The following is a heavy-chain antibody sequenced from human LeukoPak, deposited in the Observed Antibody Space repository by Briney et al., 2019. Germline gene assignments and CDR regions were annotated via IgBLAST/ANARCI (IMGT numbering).Heavy chain of an antibody. D-gene: IGHD6-19*01. Sequence: SEALSLTCTVSGGSISSYYWSWIRQPAGKGLEWIGRIYTSGSTNYNPSLKSRVTMSVDTSKNQFSLKLSSVTAADTAVYYCARRDSSGWYGQNYFDYWGQGTLVTVSS. CDR3: ARRDSSGWYGQNYFDY. CDR2: IYTSGST. J-gene: IGHJ4*02. V-gene: IGHV4-4*07. CDR1: GGSISSYY.